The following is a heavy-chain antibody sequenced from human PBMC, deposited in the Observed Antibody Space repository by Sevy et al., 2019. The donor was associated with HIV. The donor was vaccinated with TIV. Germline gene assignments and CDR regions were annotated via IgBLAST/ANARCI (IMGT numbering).Heavy chain of an antibody. D-gene: IGHD2-8*01. CDR3: AHRSFLEQETVLMVYDAFDM. V-gene: IGHV2-5*02. Sequence: SGPTLVKPTQTLTLTCTFSGFSLTTSGVGVGWIRQPPGKALEWLALIYWDDDKRYSPSLRSRLTITKDSSKNQVVLTMTNMDPVDTATYYCAHRSFLEQETVLMVYDAFDMWGQGTMVTVSS. CDR1: GFSLTTSGVG. J-gene: IGHJ3*02. CDR2: IYWDDDK.